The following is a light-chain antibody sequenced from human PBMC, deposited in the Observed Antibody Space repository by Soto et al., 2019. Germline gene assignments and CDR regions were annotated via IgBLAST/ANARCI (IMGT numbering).Light chain of an antibody. CDR1: QSDSRRY. J-gene: IGKJ1*01. Sequence: EIVLTQSPGTLSLSPGERATLSCRASQSDSRRYLAWYQQKPGQAPRLLIHSTFRRDTGIPDRFSGSGSGTDFTLTISRLEPEDYAVYEWQLYGSSGTFGPGTKVEIK. V-gene: IGKV3-20*01. CDR3: QLYGSSGT. CDR2: STF.